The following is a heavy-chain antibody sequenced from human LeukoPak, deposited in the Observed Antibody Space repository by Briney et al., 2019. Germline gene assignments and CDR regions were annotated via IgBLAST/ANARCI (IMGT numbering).Heavy chain of an antibody. CDR1: GGSISSGGYS. V-gene: IGHV4-30-2*01. CDR2: IYHSGST. CDR3: ARSYGSGTDAFDI. J-gene: IGHJ3*02. D-gene: IGHD3-10*01. Sequence: PSQTLSLTCAVPGGSISSGGYSWSWIRQPPGKGLEWIGYIYHSGSTYYNPSLKSRVTISVDRSKNQFSLKLSSVTAADTAVYYCARSYGSGTDAFDIWGQGTMVTVSS.